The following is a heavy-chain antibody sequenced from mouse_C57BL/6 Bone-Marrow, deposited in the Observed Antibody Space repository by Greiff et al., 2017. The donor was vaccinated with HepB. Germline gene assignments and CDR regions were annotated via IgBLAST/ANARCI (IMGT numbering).Heavy chain of an antibody. CDR2: IRNKANNHAT. D-gene: IGHD1-1*01. CDR1: GFTFSDAW. J-gene: IGHJ3*01. Sequence: EVQLQQSGGGLVQPGGSMKLSCAASGFTFSDAWMDWVRQSPEKGLEWVAEIRNKANNHATYYAESVKGRFTISRDDSKSSVYLQMNSLRAEDTGIYYCTRGPYGKVAWFAYWGQGTLVTVSA. CDR3: TRGPYGKVAWFAY. V-gene: IGHV6-6*01.